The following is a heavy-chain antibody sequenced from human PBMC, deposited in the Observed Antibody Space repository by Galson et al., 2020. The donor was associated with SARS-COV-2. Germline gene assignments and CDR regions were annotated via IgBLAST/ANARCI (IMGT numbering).Heavy chain of an antibody. Sequence: GGSLGLSCAASGFTFNSYTMNWVRQAPGKGLEWVSSISSSSTYLYYSDSLKGRFSISRDNARNSLYLEMNSLRVEDTAVYYCARDASWAMFALDVWGQGTTVTVSS. V-gene: IGHV3-21*01. CDR3: ARDASWAMFALDV. CDR1: GFTFNSYT. CDR2: ISSSSTYL. D-gene: IGHD3-10*02. J-gene: IGHJ6*02.